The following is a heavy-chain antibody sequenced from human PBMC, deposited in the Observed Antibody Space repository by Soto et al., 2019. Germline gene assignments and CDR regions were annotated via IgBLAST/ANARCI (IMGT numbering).Heavy chain of an antibody. Sequence: QVQLVQSGAEVKKPGASVKVSCKASGYIFTAYSMHWVRQAPGQGLKWMGVVNPSGGSTNYAQKFQGRITMTRDTSTSTVYMDLSSLTSEDTAVYYCAREENCSDGICYSEYFQRWGQGTLVTVSS. V-gene: IGHV1-46*01. D-gene: IGHD2-15*01. CDR3: AREENCSDGICYSEYFQR. J-gene: IGHJ1*01. CDR1: GYIFTAYS. CDR2: VNPSGGST.